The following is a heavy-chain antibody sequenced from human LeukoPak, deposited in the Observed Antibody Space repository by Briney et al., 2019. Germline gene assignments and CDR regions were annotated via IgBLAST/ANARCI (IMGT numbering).Heavy chain of an antibody. J-gene: IGHJ4*02. D-gene: IGHD3-22*01. CDR1: GGSFSGYY. CDR3: ARAVDYYDSSGKGLFDY. Sequence: SETLSLTRAVYGGSFSGYYWTWIRQPPGKGLEWIGEMNHSGSTNYNPSLKSRVTISVDTSKNQFSLKLSSVTAADTAVYYCARAVDYYDSSGKGLFDYWGQGTLVTVSS. V-gene: IGHV4-34*01. CDR2: MNHSGST.